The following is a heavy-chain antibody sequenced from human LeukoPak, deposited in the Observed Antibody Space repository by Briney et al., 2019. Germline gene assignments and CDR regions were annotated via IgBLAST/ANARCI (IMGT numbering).Heavy chain of an antibody. CDR2: INHSGST. Sequence: SETLSLTCAVYGGSFSGYYWSWIRQPPGKGLEWIGEINHSGSTNSNPSLKSRVTISVDASKNQFSLKLSSVTATDTAVYYCARGGWELPEGSLDYWGQGTLVTVS. CDR1: GGSFSGYY. J-gene: IGHJ4*02. V-gene: IGHV4-34*01. D-gene: IGHD1-26*01. CDR3: ARGGWELPEGSLDY.